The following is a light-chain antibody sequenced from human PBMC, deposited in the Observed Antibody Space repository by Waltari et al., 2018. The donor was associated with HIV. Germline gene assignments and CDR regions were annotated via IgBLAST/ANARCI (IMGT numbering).Light chain of an antibody. CDR3: QQYDNWPLT. J-gene: IGKJ4*01. CDR1: QSVKKN. CDR2: GGS. V-gene: IGKV3-15*01. Sequence: DIVMTQSPVTLSVSPGDRVTLSCRASQSVKKNVSWYLKRTGQAPRLLIYGGSFRVAGVPGRFSGSGSGTDFTLTISSLQSEDFAIFYCQQYDNWPLTFGGGTKLEI.